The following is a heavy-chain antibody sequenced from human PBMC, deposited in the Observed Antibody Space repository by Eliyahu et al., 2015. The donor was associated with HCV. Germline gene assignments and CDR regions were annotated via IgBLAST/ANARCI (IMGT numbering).Heavy chain of an antibody. CDR2: IIPILGIA. D-gene: IGHD2-15*01. CDR3: ARDRARYCSGGSCYPDFGYYYYGMDV. J-gene: IGHJ6*02. CDR1: EVTFSSYT. V-gene: IGHV1-69*04. Sequence: DVTKPGSSVKLSCKASEVTFSSYTISWVRQAPGQGLEWMGRIIPILGIANYAQKFXGRVTITAXKSTSTAYMELSSLRSEDTAVYYCARDRARYCSGGSCYPDFGYYYYGMDVWGQGTTVTVSS.